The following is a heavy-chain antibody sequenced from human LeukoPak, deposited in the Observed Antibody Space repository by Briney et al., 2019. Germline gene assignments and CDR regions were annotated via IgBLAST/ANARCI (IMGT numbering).Heavy chain of an antibody. J-gene: IGHJ6*02. D-gene: IGHD1-1*01. CDR3: ARQSSTDYYYYGLDV. V-gene: IGHV6-1*01. Sequence: QTLSLTCAISGDRVSSNSAAWNWIRQSPSRGLEWLGRTYYRSKWHYDYAESVKRRITVNPDTSKNQFSLQLNSVTPEDTAVYYCARQSSTDYYYYGLDVWGQGTTVAVSS. CDR1: GDRVSSNSAA. CDR2: TYYRSKWHY.